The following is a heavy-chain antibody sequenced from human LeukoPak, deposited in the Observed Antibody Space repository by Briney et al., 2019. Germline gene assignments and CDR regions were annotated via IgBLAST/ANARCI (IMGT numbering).Heavy chain of an antibody. Sequence: ASVKVSCKASGYTFTSYDINWVRQATGQGLEWMGWMNPNSGGTNYAQKFQGRVTMTRDTSISTAYMELSRLRSDDTAVYYCARDGPYYDFWSGYEDWYFDLWGRGTLVTVSS. CDR1: GYTFTSYD. CDR3: ARDGPYYDFWSGYEDWYFDL. J-gene: IGHJ2*01. CDR2: MNPNSGGT. D-gene: IGHD3-3*01. V-gene: IGHV1-2*02.